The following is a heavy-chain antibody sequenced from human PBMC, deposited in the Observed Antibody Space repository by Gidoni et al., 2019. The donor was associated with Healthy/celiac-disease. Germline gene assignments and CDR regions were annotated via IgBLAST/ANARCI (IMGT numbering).Heavy chain of an antibody. J-gene: IGHJ2*01. V-gene: IGHV3-43*01. CDR2: ISWDGGST. D-gene: IGHD2-15*01. Sequence: EVQLVESGGVVVQPGGSLRLSCAASGFTFDDYTMHWVRQAPGKGLEWVSLISWDGGSTYYADSVKGRFTISRDNSKNSLYLQMNSLRTEDTALYYCAKGGGERWLQINWYFDLWGRGTLVTVSS. CDR3: AKGGGERWLQINWYFDL. CDR1: GFTFDDYT.